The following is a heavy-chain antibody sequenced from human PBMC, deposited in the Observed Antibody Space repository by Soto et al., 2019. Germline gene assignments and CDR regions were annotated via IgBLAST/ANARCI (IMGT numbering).Heavy chain of an antibody. CDR1: GGSISSGGYY. CDR2: IYYSGST. V-gene: IGHV4-31*03. CDR3: ARGSVVVVAATPANEYFQH. Sequence: QVQLQESGPGLVKPSQTLSLTCTVSGGSISSGGYYWSWIRQHPGKGLEWIGYIYYSGSTYYNPSLQSRVTISVDTSKNQFSLKLSSVTAADTAVYYCARGSVVVVAATPANEYFQHWGQGTLVTVSS. D-gene: IGHD2-15*01. J-gene: IGHJ1*01.